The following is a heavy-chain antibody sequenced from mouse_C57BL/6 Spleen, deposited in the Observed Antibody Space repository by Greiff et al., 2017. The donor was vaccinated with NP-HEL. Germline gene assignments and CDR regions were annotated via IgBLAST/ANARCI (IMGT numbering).Heavy chain of an antibody. CDR3: ARDITTVVEGYFDV. D-gene: IGHD1-1*01. CDR2: ISSGSSTI. J-gene: IGHJ1*03. Sequence: EVKLMESGGGLVKPGGSLKLSCAASGFTFSDYGMHWVRQAPEKGLEWVAYISSGSSTIYYADTVKGRFTISRDNAKNTLFLQMTSLRSEDTAMDYCARDITTVVEGYFDVWGTGTTVTVAS. CDR1: GFTFSDYG. V-gene: IGHV5-17*01.